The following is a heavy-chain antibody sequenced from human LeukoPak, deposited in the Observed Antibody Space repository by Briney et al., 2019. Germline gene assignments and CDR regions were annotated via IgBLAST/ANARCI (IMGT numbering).Heavy chain of an antibody. V-gene: IGHV4-34*01. Sequence: SETLSLTCAVYGGSFSGYYWSWIRQPPGQGLEWIGEINHSGSTNYNPSLKSRDTISVDTSKNQFSLKLSSVTAADTAVYYCARGNSYDILTGYPSSFFYVYWGQGTLVTVSS. CDR3: ARGNSYDILTGYPSSFFYVY. CDR1: GGSFSGYY. J-gene: IGHJ4*02. D-gene: IGHD3-9*01. CDR2: INHSGST.